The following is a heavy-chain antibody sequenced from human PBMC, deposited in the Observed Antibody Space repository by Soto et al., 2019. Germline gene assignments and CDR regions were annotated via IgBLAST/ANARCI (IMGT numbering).Heavy chain of an antibody. CDR3: ARSIAARRWFDP. V-gene: IGHV1-8*01. CDR2: MNPSTGNS. J-gene: IGHJ5*02. D-gene: IGHD6-6*01. Sequence: SLKVSFKAAGYTFTIYYIYCVRQATGQGLEWMGWMNPSTGNSGYAQKFQGRVTISVDTSKNQFSLKLSSVTAADTAVYYCARSIAARRWFDPWGQGTLVTVSS. CDR1: GYTFTIYY.